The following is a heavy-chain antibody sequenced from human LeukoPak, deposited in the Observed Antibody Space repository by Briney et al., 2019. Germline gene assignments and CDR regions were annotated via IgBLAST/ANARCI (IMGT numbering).Heavy chain of an antibody. J-gene: IGHJ4*02. V-gene: IGHV4-39*07. CDR3: ARVASFTMVRGVIIPPYYFDY. Sequence: SETLSLSCTISGGSISSSSYDWGWIRQRPGKGLEWIGSIYYSGSTYYNPSLKSRVTISVDTSKNQFSLKLSSVTAADTAVYYCARVASFTMVRGVIIPPYYFDYWGQGTLVTVSS. CDR1: GGSISSSSYD. D-gene: IGHD3-10*01. CDR2: IYYSGST.